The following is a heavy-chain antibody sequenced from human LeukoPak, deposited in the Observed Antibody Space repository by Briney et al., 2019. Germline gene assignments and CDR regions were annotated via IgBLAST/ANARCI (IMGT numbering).Heavy chain of an antibody. V-gene: IGHV4-61*02. J-gene: IGHJ5*02. CDR2: IYTSGTT. CDR1: GGAISSGSYY. D-gene: IGHD2-2*01. Sequence: PSETLSLTCTVSGGAISSGSYYWSWIRQSAGKGLEWIGRIYTSGTTNSNPSLKSRVTMSLDTSKNQFSLKLSSVTAADTAVYYCARRGKYCSSTSCYARGFDPWGQGTLVTVSS. CDR3: ARRGKYCSSTSCYARGFDP.